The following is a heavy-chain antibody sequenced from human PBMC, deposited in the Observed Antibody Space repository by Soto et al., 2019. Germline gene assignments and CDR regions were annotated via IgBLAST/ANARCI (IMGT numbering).Heavy chain of an antibody. D-gene: IGHD1-26*01. CDR2: INPWGGST. CDR1: GYTFNTDY. Sequence: ASVKVSCKASGYTFNTDYMHWVRQAPGQGLEWMGIINPWGGSTSYAQKFQGRVTMTRDTSTSTVYMELNSLRSEHTAVYYCATSHSYSPTGHYWGQGTLVTVSS. J-gene: IGHJ4*02. CDR3: ATSHSYSPTGHY. V-gene: IGHV1-46*03.